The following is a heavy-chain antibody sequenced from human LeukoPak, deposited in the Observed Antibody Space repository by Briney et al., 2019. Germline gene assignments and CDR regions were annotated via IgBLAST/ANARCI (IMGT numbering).Heavy chain of an antibody. D-gene: IGHD5-24*01. J-gene: IGHJ4*02. CDR1: GGSISSYY. Sequence: SETLSLTCTVSGGSISSYYWSWIRQPPGKGLEWIGYIYTSGSTNYNPSLKSRVTISVDTSKNQFSLKLSSVTAADTAVYYCARHAEEMATIQFDYWGQGTLVTVSS. CDR3: ARHAEEMATIQFDY. CDR2: IYTSGST. V-gene: IGHV4-4*09.